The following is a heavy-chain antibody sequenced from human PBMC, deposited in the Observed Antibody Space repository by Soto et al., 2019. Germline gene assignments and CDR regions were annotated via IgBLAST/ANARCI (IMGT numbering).Heavy chain of an antibody. V-gene: IGHV1-8*01. Sequence: GSVKVSCKTSGYTFTSYDINWVRQANGQGLEWMGWMNPNSGNTGYAEKFQGRVSMTRNTSISTAYMELRSLRPEDSALYYCASVWGSYSNYGVNWFDPWGQGTLVTVSS. CDR1: GYTFTSYD. CDR2: MNPNSGNT. J-gene: IGHJ5*02. D-gene: IGHD4-4*01. CDR3: ASVWGSYSNYGVNWFDP.